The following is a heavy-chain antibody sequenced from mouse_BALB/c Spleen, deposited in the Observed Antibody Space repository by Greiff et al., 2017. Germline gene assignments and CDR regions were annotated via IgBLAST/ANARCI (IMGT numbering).Heavy chain of an antibody. CDR2: IDPFNGGT. Sequence: EVQLQQSGPELMKPGASVKISCKASGYSFTSYYMHWVKQSHGKSLEWIGYIDPFNGGTSYNQKFKGKATLTVDKSSSTAYMHLSSLTSEDSAVYYCARSGSSGYVEYFDYWGQGTTLTVSS. CDR3: ARSGSSGYVEYFDY. D-gene: IGHD3-1*01. V-gene: IGHV1S135*01. CDR1: GYSFTSYY. J-gene: IGHJ2*01.